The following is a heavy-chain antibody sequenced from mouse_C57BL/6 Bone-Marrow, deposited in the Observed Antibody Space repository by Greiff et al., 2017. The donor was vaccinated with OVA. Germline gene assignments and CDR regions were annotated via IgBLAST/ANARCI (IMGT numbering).Heavy chain of an antibody. CDR2: IWSGGIT. CDR3: ARKENPLGTMDY. J-gene: IGHJ4*01. CDR1: GFSLSSYG. V-gene: IGHV2-2*01. Sequence: VMLVESGPGLVQPSQSLSITCTVSGFSLSSYGVHWVRQSPGKGLEWLGVIWSGGITDYNAAFISRLSISRDNSKSQVFLKMSSLHADDTAIYYCARKENPLGTMDYWGQGTSVTVSS.